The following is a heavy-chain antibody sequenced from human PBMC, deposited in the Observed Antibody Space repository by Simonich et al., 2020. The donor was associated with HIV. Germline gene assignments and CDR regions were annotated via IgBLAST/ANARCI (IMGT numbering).Heavy chain of an antibody. CDR1: GFTFCSYS. J-gene: IGHJ4*02. CDR2: ICSSSIYI. CDR3: ARDGRKGSSTSCSDY. D-gene: IGHD2-2*01. Sequence: EVQLVESGGGLVKPGGSLRLSCAASGFTFCSYSMNWVRQAPGKGLEWVSTICSSSIYIYYADSVKGRFTISRDNAKNSLYLQMNSLRAEDTAVYYCARDGRKGSSTSCSDYWGQGTLVTVSS. V-gene: IGHV3-21*01.